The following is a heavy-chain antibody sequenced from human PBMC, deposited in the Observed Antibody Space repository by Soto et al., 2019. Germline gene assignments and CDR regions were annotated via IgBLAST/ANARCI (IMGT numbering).Heavy chain of an antibody. CDR3: ARALAPPYCTDDSCYSLSAFDI. V-gene: IGHV1-69*13. J-gene: IGHJ3*02. CDR1: GGTFSSYA. Sequence: SVKVSCKASGGTFSSYAISWVRQAPGQGLEWMGGIIPIFGTANYAQKFQGRVTITADESTSTAYMELSSLRSEDTAVYYCARALAPPYCTDDSCYSLSAFDIWGQGTLVTVSS. D-gene: IGHD2-15*01. CDR2: IIPIFGTA.